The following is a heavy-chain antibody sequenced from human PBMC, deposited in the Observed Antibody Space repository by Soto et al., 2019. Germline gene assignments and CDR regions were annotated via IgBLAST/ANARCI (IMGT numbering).Heavy chain of an antibody. CDR2: TYYRSKWSK. V-gene: IGHV6-1*01. CDR3: ARGHSGYFYY. Sequence: SQPLSLTFAISGDSVSSHSASWNCIRQSPSRGLEWLGRTYYRSKWSKDYALSVKSRITINPDTSKNQFSLQLNSVTPEDTAVYYRARGHSGYFYYWGQGTLVTVSS. J-gene: IGHJ4*02. CDR1: GDSVSSHSAS.